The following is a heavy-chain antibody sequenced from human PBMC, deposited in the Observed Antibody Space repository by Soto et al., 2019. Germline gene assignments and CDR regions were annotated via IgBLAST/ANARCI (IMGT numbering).Heavy chain of an antibody. J-gene: IGHJ3*02. V-gene: IGHV2-5*01. CDR2: VYWNDDK. CDR3: ARGLATLPVFAFDI. D-gene: IGHD1-1*01. Sequence: SGPTLVIPTQTLTLTCTLSGISLSTSGVGLGWIRQTPGKALEWLALVYWNDDKHYSPSLKSRLTITKDTSKNRAILTMTNMDPVDTATYFCARGLATLPVFAFDIWGQGTVVTVSS. CDR1: GISLSTSGVG.